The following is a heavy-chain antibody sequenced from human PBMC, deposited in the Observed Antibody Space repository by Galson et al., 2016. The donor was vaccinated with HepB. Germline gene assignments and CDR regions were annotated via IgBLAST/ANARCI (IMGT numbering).Heavy chain of an antibody. CDR2: MRPAGDK. CDR1: GFTFNDYD. J-gene: IGHJ4*02. V-gene: IGHV3-13*01. CDR3: ASGPHWNHAY. Sequence: SLRLSCAISGFTFNDYDMHWVRQSTGESLEWVANMRPAGDKYYPGSVKGRFTVSRGSAKNSFYLQMDSLRAGDSGVYYCASGPHWNHAYWGQGTLVTVSS. D-gene: IGHD1-1*01.